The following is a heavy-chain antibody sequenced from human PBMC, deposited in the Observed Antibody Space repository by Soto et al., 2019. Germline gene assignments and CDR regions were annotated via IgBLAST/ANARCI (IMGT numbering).Heavy chain of an antibody. Sequence: ASVKVSCKASGYTFSRFYMHWVRQAPGQGLEWMGIINPSGGSTSYAQKLQGRVTMTRDTSTSTVYMELSSLRSEDTAVYYCARDETDVVVPAAIPNPIDNWGQGTLVTVSS. J-gene: IGHJ4*02. V-gene: IGHV1-46*03. CDR2: INPSGGST. CDR1: GYTFSRFY. D-gene: IGHD2-2*01. CDR3: ARDETDVVVPAAIPNPIDN.